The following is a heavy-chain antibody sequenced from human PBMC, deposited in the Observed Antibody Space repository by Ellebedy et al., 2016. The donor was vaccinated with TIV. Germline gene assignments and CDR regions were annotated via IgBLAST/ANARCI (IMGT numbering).Heavy chain of an antibody. V-gene: IGHV6-1*01. CDR3: AREGTMIRGIKNWFDP. D-gene: IGHD3-10*01. J-gene: IGHJ5*02. Sequence: SETLSLXXAISGDTVSSSSAAWNWIRQSPSRGLEWLGRTYYRSKWYNDYAVSVKSRITVNPDTSKNQFSLQLNSVTPDDTAVYYCAREGTMIRGIKNWFDPWGQGTLVIVSS. CDR1: GDTVSSSSAA. CDR2: TYYRSKWYN.